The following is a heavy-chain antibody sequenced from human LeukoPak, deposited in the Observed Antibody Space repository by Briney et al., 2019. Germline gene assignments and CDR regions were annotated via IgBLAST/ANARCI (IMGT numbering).Heavy chain of an antibody. Sequence: GGSLRLSCAGSGFTFSNYAMTWVRQAPGKGLEWVSSVSGSGRNTFYPDSVEGRFTISRDNSKNTVYLQMNSLRAEDTAVYYCARDETPTNGYDSYDFWGQGTLVTVST. J-gene: IGHJ4*02. CDR1: GFTFSNYA. CDR2: VSGSGRNT. D-gene: IGHD5-12*01. V-gene: IGHV3-23*01. CDR3: ARDETPTNGYDSYDF.